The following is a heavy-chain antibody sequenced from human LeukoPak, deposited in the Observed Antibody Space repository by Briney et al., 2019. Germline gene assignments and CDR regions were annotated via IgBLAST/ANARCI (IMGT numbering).Heavy chain of an antibody. V-gene: IGHV1-69*05. Sequence: ASVKVSCKASGGTFSSYAISWVRQAPGQGLEWMGGIIPIFGTANYAQKFQGRVTITTDESTSTAYMELSSLRSEDTAVYYRASSTHEGYCSSTSCFSFGYWGQGTLVTVSS. CDR2: IIPIFGTA. D-gene: IGHD2-2*01. CDR3: ASSTHEGYCSSTSCFSFGY. CDR1: GGTFSSYA. J-gene: IGHJ4*02.